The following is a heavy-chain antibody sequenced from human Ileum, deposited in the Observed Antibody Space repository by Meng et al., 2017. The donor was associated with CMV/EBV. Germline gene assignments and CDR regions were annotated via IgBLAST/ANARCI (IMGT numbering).Heavy chain of an antibody. CDR3: ARYTSTYRDY. V-gene: IGHV3-69-1*01. Sequence: EVHLVHSDAYVVKPGETLILPCAALVFTFSRSNRNSCRQAQGKGLKWVSSITSGSSIFYADSVKGRFTISRDNAKNLFFLQMDSLRADDTAVYYCARYTSTYRDYWGQGTLVTVSS. J-gene: IGHJ4*02. D-gene: IGHD1-26*01. CDR2: ITSGSSI. CDR1: VFTFSRSN.